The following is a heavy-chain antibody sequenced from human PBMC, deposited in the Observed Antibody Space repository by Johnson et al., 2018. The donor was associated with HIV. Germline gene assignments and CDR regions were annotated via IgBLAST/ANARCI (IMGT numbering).Heavy chain of an antibody. CDR3: ARACRDGYTCDAFDV. CDR1: GFTVSSYY. J-gene: IGHJ3*01. V-gene: IGHV3-66*01. D-gene: IGHD5-24*01. Sequence: VQLVESGGGLIQPGGSLRLYCAASGFTVSSYYMSWVRQAPGKGLEWVSVLFSGGNTYYADSVKGRFTISRDNSKNTLYLQMNSLGAEDTAVYYCARACRDGYTCDAFDVWGQGTMVTVSS. CDR2: LFSGGNT.